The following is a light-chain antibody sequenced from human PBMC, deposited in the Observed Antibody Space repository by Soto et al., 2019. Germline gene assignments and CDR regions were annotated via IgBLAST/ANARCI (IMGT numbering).Light chain of an antibody. V-gene: IGKV3-15*01. Sequence: EIVMTQSPATLSVSPGERATLSCRASQSVSSNLAWYQQKPGQAPRLLIYGASTRATGIPARFSGSGSGTEFTLTISSLQSEDFAVYYCQQYNNWAATFGQGTK. J-gene: IGKJ1*01. CDR1: QSVSSN. CDR3: QQYNNWAAT. CDR2: GAS.